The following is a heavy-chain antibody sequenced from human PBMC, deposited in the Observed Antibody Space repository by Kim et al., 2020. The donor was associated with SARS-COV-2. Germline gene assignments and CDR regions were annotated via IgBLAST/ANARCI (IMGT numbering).Heavy chain of an antibody. Sequence: SETLSLTCTVSGGSVSSGSYYWSWIRQPPGKGLEWIGYIYYSGSTNYNPSLKSRVTISVDTSKNQFSLKLSSVTAADTAVYYCARDGYYYYGMDVWGQGTTGAVSS. CDR1: GGSVSSGSYY. CDR2: IYYSGST. V-gene: IGHV4-61*01. J-gene: IGHJ6*02. CDR3: ARDGYYYYGMDV.